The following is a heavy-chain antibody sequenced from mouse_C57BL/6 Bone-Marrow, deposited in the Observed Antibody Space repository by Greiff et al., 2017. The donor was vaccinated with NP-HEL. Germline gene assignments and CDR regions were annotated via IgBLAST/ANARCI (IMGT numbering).Heavy chain of an antibody. CDR2: IDPENGDT. CDR1: GFNIKDDY. CDR3: TTLRVYYAMDY. Sequence: EVQLVESGAELVRPGASVKLSCTASGFNIKDDYMHWVKQRPEQGLEWIGWIDPENGDTEYASKFQGKATITADTSSNTAYLQLSSLTSEDTAVYYCTTLRVYYAMDYWGQGTSVTVSS. V-gene: IGHV14-4*01. J-gene: IGHJ4*01.